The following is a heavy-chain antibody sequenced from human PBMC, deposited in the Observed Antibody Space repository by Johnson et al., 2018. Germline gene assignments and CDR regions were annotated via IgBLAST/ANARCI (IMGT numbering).Heavy chain of an antibody. D-gene: IGHD2-21*02. CDR3: AKEGGSFCGGDCDSWAPDAFDI. J-gene: IGHJ3*02. Sequence: QVQLQESGGGVVQPGRSLRLSCAASGFTFSSYGMQWVRQAPGKGLEWVAIISYAGNKKYYVDSVKGRFTISRDNSKNTLYLQMNSLRAEDTAVYYCAKEGGSFCGGDCDSWAPDAFDIWGQGTMVTVSS. CDR1: GFTFSSYG. V-gene: IGHV3-30*18. CDR2: ISYAGNKK.